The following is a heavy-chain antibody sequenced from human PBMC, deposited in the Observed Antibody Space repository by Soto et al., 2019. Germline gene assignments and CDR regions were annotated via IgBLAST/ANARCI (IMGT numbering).Heavy chain of an antibody. D-gene: IGHD5-18*01. CDR1: GGSIGSSTDY. Sequence: TSETLSLTCSVSGGSIGSSTDYWGWIRQPPGKGLEWIGNIFYSGNTNYSPSLRSRVTMSVDTSKNQFSLKLSSVTAADTAVYYRVRYVYRYDFSGLDPWGRGSLVTVSS. CDR3: VRYVYRYDFSGLDP. J-gene: IGHJ5*02. CDR2: IFYSGNT. V-gene: IGHV4-39*01.